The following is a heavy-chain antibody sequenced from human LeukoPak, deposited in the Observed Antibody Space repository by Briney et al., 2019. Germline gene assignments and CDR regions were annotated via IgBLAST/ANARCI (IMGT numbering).Heavy chain of an antibody. Sequence: GGSLRLSCAASGFSFSDKGMNWVRLAPGKGLEWISYIDTTSSTIHYADSVKGRFTISRDNAQDSLYLQMSSLRAEDTAVYFCATLGQGTGWFFDNWGQGTLVTVSS. CDR3: ATLGQGTGWFFDN. V-gene: IGHV3-48*04. D-gene: IGHD6-19*01. CDR2: IDTTSSTI. CDR1: GFSFSDKG. J-gene: IGHJ4*02.